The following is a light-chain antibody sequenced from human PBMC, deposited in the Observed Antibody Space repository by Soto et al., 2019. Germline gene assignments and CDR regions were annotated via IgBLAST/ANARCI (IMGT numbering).Light chain of an antibody. V-gene: IGKV1-9*01. CDR1: QGISSY. CDR2: AAS. Sequence: IPLTQSPSSLSASVGDRVTITCRASQGISSYLGWYQQKPGKAPKLLIYAASTLQSGVPSRFSGSGSGTDFTLTISSLQSEDFATYYCQQLSSYPLTFGGGTKVEIK. CDR3: QQLSSYPLT. J-gene: IGKJ4*01.